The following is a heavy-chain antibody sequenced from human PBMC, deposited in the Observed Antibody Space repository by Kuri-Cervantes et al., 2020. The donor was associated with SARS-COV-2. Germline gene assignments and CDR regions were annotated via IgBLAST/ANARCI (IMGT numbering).Heavy chain of an antibody. D-gene: IGHD6-6*01. CDR2: ISWNSGSI. J-gene: IGHJ4*02. Sequence: GGSLRLSCAASGFTFDDYAMHWVRQAPGKGLEWVSGISWNSGSIGYADSVKGRFTISRDNAKNSLYLQMNSLRTEDTALYYCAKEVPYSTSSFDFWGQGTLVTVSS. CDR1: GFTFDDYA. V-gene: IGHV3-9*01. CDR3: AKEVPYSTSSFDF.